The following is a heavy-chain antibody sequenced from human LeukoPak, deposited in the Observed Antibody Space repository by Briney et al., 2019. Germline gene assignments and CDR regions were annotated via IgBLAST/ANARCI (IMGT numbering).Heavy chain of an antibody. V-gene: IGHV3-48*03. Sequence: GGSLRLSCAASGFTFSSYEMNWVRQAPGKGLEWVSYISSSGTTIYYADSVKGRFTISRDNAENSLYLQMNSLRAEDTGVYYCARPDGDYYYGSGSYFHSWGQGTLVTVSS. D-gene: IGHD3-10*01. CDR2: ISSSGTTI. J-gene: IGHJ4*02. CDR3: ARPDGDYYYGSGSYFHS. CDR1: GFTFSSYE.